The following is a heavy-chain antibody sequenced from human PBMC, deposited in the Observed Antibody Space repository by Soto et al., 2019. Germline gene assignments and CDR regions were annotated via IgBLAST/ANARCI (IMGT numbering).Heavy chain of an antibody. CDR3: ARARQLVGYFYYYMDV. V-gene: IGHV1-18*01. CDR2: ISAYNGDT. J-gene: IGHJ6*03. D-gene: IGHD6-6*01. Sequence: ASVKVSCKASGYTFTNYGITWVRQAPGQGLEWMGWISAYNGDTHYTQRLQGRVTMTTDTSTSTAYMELRGLRSDDTAVYYCARARQLVGYFYYYMDVRGKGTTVTVSS. CDR1: GYTFTNYG.